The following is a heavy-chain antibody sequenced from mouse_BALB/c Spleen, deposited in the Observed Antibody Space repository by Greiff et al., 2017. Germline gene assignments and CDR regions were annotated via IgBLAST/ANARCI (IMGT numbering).Heavy chain of an antibody. J-gene: IGHJ3*01. CDR2: IYPGNSDT. CDR1: GYTFTSYW. D-gene: IGHD2-12*01. Sequence: VHVKQSGTVLARPGASVKMSCKASGYTFTSYWMHWVKQRPGQGLEWIGAIYPGNSDTSYNQKFKGKAKLTAVTSTSTAYMELSSLTNEDSAVYYCTRAYYSPFAYWGQGTLVTVSA. CDR3: TRAYYSPFAY. V-gene: IGHV1-5*01.